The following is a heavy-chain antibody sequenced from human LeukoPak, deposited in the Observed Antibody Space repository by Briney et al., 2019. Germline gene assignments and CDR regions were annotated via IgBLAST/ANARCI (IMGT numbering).Heavy chain of an antibody. CDR3: ARAVAGATMDYYYGMDV. Sequence: SETLSLTCTVSGGSVSSGSYYWSWLRQPPGKGLEWIGYIYYTGSTNYNPSLKSRVTISVGTSKIQFSLNLSSVTAADTAVYYCARAVAGATMDYYYGMDVWGQGTTVTVSS. CDR2: IYYTGST. CDR1: GGSVSSGSYY. V-gene: IGHV4-61*01. J-gene: IGHJ6*02. D-gene: IGHD1-26*01.